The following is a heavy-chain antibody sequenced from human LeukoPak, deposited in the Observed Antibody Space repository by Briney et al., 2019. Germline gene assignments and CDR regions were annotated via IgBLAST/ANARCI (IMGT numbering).Heavy chain of an antibody. CDR3: ARYSRIAVAGTGSFGY. CDR2: IYYSGST. J-gene: IGHJ4*02. V-gene: IGHV4-59*08. CDR1: GDSISNYY. D-gene: IGHD6-19*01. Sequence: SETLSLTCTVSGDSISNYYWIWIRQPPGKGLEWIGYIYYSGSTNYNPSLKSRVSMSLDTSKNQFSLKLSSVTAADTAVYYCARYSRIAVAGTGSFGYWGQGTLVTVSS.